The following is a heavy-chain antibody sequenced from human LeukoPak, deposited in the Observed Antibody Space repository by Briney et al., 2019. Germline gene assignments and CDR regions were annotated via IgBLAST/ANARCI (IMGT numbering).Heavy chain of an antibody. Sequence: PGGSLRLSCAASGFTFSSYSMNWVRQAPGKGLEWVSSISSSSSYIYYADSVKGRFTTSRDNAKNSLYLQMNSLRAEDTAVYYCARADSSGRGAVDIWGQGTMVTVSS. CDR3: ARADSSGRGAVDI. CDR2: ISSSSSYI. CDR1: GFTFSSYS. D-gene: IGHD6-25*01. V-gene: IGHV3-21*01. J-gene: IGHJ3*02.